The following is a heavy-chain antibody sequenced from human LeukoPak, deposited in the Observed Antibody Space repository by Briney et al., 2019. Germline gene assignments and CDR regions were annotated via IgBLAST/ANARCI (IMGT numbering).Heavy chain of an antibody. CDR1: GGSISSGAYY. D-gene: IGHD5-24*01. J-gene: IGHJ4*02. V-gene: IGHV4-31*03. CDR2: FYYSGST. Sequence: SQTLSLTCTVSGGSISSGAYYWSWIRQHPGKGLEWIGYFYYSGSTYYNPSLKSRVTISVDTSNNQFSLDLSSVTAADTAVYYCARDLGDGYLANDYWGQGTLVTVSS. CDR3: ARDLGDGYLANDY.